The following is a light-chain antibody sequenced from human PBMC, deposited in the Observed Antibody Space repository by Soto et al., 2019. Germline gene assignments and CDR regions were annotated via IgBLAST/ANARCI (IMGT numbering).Light chain of an antibody. J-gene: IGKJ5*01. CDR2: VAS. CDR1: ESISRY. Sequence: DIQMTQSPSSLSASVGDRLTITCRASESISRYLNCYQQKPGKAPNPLIYVASSLQSEVPSRFSGSGSGTDFTLTITSLQPEDFATYYCQQSYGTPITFGQGTRLEIK. CDR3: QQSYGTPIT. V-gene: IGKV1-39*01.